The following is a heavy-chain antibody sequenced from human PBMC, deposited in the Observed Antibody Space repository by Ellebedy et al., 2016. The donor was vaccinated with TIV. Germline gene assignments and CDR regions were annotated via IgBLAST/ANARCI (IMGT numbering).Heavy chain of an antibody. D-gene: IGHD2-2*01. CDR2: ISGDGSST. J-gene: IGHJ6*02. CDR3: ATEKIVVASASGLDYYYYYGMDV. CDR1: EITPNNYW. V-gene: IGHV3-74*01. Sequence: GESLKISCAASEITPNNYWMHWVRQAPGKGLVWVSRISGDGSSTTYADSVKGRFTISRDIAKNTVYLQMSSLGADDAGVYYCATEKIVVASASGLDYYYYYGMDVWGQGTTVTVSS.